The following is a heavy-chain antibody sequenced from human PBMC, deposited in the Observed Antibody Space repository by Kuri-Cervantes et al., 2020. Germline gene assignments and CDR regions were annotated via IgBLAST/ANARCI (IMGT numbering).Heavy chain of an antibody. CDR3: AKDLHYDFWSGYPNWFDP. CDR1: GFTFSHAW. V-gene: IGHV3-23*01. Sequence: GESLKISCAASGFTFSHAWMSWVRQAPGKGLEWVSAISGSGGSTYYADSVKGRFTISRDNSKNTLYLQMNSLRAEDTAVYYCAKDLHYDFWSGYPNWFDPWGQGTLVTVSS. D-gene: IGHD3-3*01. CDR2: ISGSGGST. J-gene: IGHJ5*02.